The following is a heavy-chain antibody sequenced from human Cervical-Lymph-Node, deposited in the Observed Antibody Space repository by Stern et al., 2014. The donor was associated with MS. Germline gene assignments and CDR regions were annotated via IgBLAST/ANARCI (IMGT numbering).Heavy chain of an antibody. CDR1: GFIFGGYA. J-gene: IGHJ4*02. D-gene: IGHD3-16*02. CDR2: LSYDGVNK. V-gene: IGHV3-30-3*01. CDR3: ARDLNSGELSFMLYYFDS. Sequence: MQLVESGGGVVQPGGSVRLSCAASGFIFGGYAMSWVRQAPGKGLECVALLSYDGVNKYYADSVKGRFTISRDTSKSTLYLQMTGLRPEDTAIYYCARDLNSGELSFMLYYFDSWGQGTLVTVSS.